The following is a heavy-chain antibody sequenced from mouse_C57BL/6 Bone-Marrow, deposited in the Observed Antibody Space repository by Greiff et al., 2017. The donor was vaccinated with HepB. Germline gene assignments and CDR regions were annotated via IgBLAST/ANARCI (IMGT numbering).Heavy chain of an antibody. V-gene: IGHV5-2*03. D-gene: IGHD4-1*01. J-gene: IGHJ1*03. CDR3: ARRELGGYFDV. Sequence: EVKVEESGGGLVQPGESLKLSCESNEYEFPSHDMSWVRKTPEKRLELVAAINSDGGSTYYPDTMERRFIISRDNTKKTLYLQMSSLRSEDTALYYCARRELGGYFDVWGTGTTVTVSS. CDR1: EYEFPSHD. CDR2: INSDGGST.